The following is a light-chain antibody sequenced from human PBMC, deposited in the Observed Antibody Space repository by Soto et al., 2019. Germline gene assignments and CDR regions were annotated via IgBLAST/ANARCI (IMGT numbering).Light chain of an antibody. CDR3: QQYNNWPPRST. V-gene: IGKV3-15*01. J-gene: IGKJ3*01. Sequence: EIVMTQSPATLSVSPGERATLSCRASQSVSSNLAWYQQKPGQPPRLLIYDRSTRATGIPARFSGSGSATEFTLTIGSLQSEDFAFYYCQQYNNWPPRSTFGPGTKVDIK. CDR1: QSVSSN. CDR2: DRS.